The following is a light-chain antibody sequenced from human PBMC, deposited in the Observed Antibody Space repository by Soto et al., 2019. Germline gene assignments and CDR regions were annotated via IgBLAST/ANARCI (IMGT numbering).Light chain of an antibody. CDR3: QQYGSYPRT. V-gene: IGKV1-5*01. J-gene: IGKJ1*01. Sequence: DLQMTQSPSSLSASVADGFTITCVASETITTSLAWYQQQPGTAPKVLIYDASTLESGVPSRFSGSGSGTEFTLTISSLQPADFATYYCQQYGSYPRTFGQGTKVDIK. CDR2: DAS. CDR1: ETITTS.